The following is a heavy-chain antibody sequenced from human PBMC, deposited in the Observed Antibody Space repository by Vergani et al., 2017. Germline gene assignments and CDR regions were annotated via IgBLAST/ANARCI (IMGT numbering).Heavy chain of an antibody. J-gene: IGHJ5*02. D-gene: IGHD6-13*01. CDR1: ESSFISNE. CDR3: ARGSSGWYSRWFDP. V-gene: IGHV5-51*03. Sequence: EVMLVQSGAEVKKPGESLKISCKYSESSFISNEIAWVRQMSGKGLQWMGSIYPGDSDTRYSPSFQGQVTISADKSISTAYLQWSSLRASDTAMYYCARGSSGWYSRWFDPWGQGTLVTVSS. CDR2: IYPGDSDT.